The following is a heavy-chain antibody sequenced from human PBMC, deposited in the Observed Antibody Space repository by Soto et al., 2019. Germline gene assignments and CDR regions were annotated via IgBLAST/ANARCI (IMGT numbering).Heavy chain of an antibody. D-gene: IGHD4-4*01. V-gene: IGHV3-23*01. CDR2: ITASGGTT. J-gene: IGHJ5*02. CDR1: GFTFSSYA. Sequence: EVQLLESGGGLVQPGGSLGLSCAASGFTFSSYAMTWVRQTPGKGLEWVSSITASGGTTYYADSVKGQCTISRDNSKNTLYLQMSSLRAEDTAIYYCAKGMNGYSYWFDLWGQGTLVTVSS. CDR3: AKGMNGYSYWFDL.